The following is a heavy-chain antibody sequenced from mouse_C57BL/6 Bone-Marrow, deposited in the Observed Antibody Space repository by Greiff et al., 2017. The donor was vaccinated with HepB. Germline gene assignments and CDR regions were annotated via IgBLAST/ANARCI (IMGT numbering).Heavy chain of an antibody. J-gene: IGHJ2*01. D-gene: IGHD4-1*01. CDR3: ARWNWEFDY. Sequence: QVQLKQSGAELVKPGASVKLSCKASGYTFTSYWMHRVKQRPGQGLEWIGMIHPNSGSTNYNEKFKSKATLTVDKSSSTAYMQLSSLTSEDSAVYYCARWNWEFDYWGQGTTLTVSS. CDR1: GYTFTSYW. CDR2: IHPNSGST. V-gene: IGHV1-64*01.